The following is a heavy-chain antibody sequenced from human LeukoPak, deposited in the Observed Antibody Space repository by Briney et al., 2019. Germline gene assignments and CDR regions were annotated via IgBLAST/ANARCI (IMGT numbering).Heavy chain of an antibody. Sequence: GGSLRLSCAASGFTFSSYGMHWVRQAPGKGLEWVAVISYDGSNKYYADSVKGRFTISRDNSKNTLYLQMNSLRAEDTAVYYCAKDMVKGFHPLTKTGPYYYGMDVWGQGTTVTVSS. J-gene: IGHJ6*02. CDR1: GFTFSSYG. CDR2: ISYDGSNK. CDR3: AKDMVKGFHPLTKTGPYYYGMDV. D-gene: IGHD5-18*01. V-gene: IGHV3-30*18.